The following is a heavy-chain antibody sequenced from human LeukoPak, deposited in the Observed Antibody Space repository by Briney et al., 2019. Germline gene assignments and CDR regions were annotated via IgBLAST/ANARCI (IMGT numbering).Heavy chain of an antibody. CDR3: ARDDRPYYYVSSGYYYYF. J-gene: IGHJ4*02. V-gene: IGHV1-2*02. D-gene: IGHD3-22*01. Sequence: ASVKVSCKASGYTFTGYYMHWVRQASGQGLEWMGWINPNSGGTNYAQKFQGRVTMTRDTSISTAYMELSRLRSDDTAVYYCARDDRPYYYVSSGYYYYFWGQGTLVTVSS. CDR1: GYTFTGYY. CDR2: INPNSGGT.